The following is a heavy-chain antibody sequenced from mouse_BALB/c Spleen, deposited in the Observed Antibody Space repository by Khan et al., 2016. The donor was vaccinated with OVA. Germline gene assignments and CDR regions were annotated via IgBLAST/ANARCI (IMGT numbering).Heavy chain of an antibody. CDR1: GFTFIDYG. CDR2: ISSVAYSI. Sequence: EVELVESGGGLVQPGGSRKLSCAASGFTFIDYGMAWVRQTPGKGPEWIAFISSVAYSIYYADTVTGRFTISRENAKNTLYLEMSRLGSDNTAMYYCVRGGFAYWGQGTLVTVSA. J-gene: IGHJ3*01. CDR3: VRGGFAY. V-gene: IGHV5-15*02.